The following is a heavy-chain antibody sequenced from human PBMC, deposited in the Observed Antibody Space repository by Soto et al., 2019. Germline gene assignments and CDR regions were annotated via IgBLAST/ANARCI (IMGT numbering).Heavy chain of an antibody. CDR2: INPILSMS. Sequence: QVQLVQSGAEVKKPGSSVRVSCKASGDTFTFYSINWVRQAPGLGLEWMGRINPILSMSTYAQRFQGRVTMTADKSTSTAHMELRSLRSEDTAMYYCASSYGSGYRAFDYWGQGALVTVSS. V-gene: IGHV1-69*02. D-gene: IGHD3-10*01. CDR1: GDTFTFYS. J-gene: IGHJ4*02. CDR3: ASSYGSGYRAFDY.